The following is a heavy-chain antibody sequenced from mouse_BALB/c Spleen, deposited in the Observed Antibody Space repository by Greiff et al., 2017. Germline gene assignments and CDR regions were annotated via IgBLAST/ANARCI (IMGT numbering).Heavy chain of an antibody. V-gene: IGHV2-6-7*01. CDR1: GFSLTGYG. D-gene: IGHD2-14*01. J-gene: IGHJ4*01. CDR3: ARERNDEDAMDD. CDR2: IWGDGST. Sequence: QVQLKQSGPGLVAPSQTLSITCTVSGFSLTGYGVNWVRQPPGKGLEWLGMIWGDGSTDYNSALKSRLSISKDNSKSQVFLKMNSLQTDDTARDYCARERNDEDAMDDGGQGTSGTVAS.